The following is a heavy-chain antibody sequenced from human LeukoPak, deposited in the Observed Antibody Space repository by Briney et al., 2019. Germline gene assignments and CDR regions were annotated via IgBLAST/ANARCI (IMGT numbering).Heavy chain of an antibody. CDR2: INSDGSST. CDR3: AGADSGSWDFGR. CDR1: GFTFSSYW. J-gene: IGHJ4*02. Sequence: GGPLRLSCAASGFTFSSYWMHWVRQAPGKGLVWVSRINSDGSSTSYADSVKGRFTISRDNAKNSLYLQMNSLRADDTGVYYCAGADSGSWDFGRGAQGTLVIVSS. D-gene: IGHD6-13*01. V-gene: IGHV3-74*01.